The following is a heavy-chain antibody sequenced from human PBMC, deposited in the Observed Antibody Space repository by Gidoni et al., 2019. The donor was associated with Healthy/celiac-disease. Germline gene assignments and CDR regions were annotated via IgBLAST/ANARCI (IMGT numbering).Heavy chain of an antibody. CDR2: ISSNGGST. J-gene: IGHJ3*02. V-gene: IGHV3-64D*06. CDR1: GFPFSSYA. Sequence: EVQLVESGGGLVQPGGSLRLSCSASGFPFSSYAMHWVRQAPGKGLEYVSAISSNGGSTYYADSVKGRFTISRDNSKNTLYLQMSSLRAEDTAVYYCVKDGGVYCSGGSCAAFDIWGQGTMVTVSS. CDR3: VKDGGVYCSGGSCAAFDI. D-gene: IGHD2-15*01.